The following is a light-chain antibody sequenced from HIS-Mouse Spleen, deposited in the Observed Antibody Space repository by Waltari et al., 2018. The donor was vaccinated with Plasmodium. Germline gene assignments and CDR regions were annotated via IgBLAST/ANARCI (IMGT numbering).Light chain of an antibody. CDR2: EDS. CDR1: ALPKKY. J-gene: IGLJ3*02. Sequence: SYELTQPPSVSVSPGQTARITCSGDALPKKYAYWYQQKSGQAPVLVIYEDSKRPSGIPARFSGSSSGTMATLTISGAQVEDEADYYCYSTDSSGNHRVFGGGTKLTV. CDR3: YSTDSSGNHRV. V-gene: IGLV3-10*01.